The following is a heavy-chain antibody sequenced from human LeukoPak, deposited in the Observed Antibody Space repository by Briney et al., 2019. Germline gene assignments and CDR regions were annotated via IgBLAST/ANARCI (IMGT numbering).Heavy chain of an antibody. Sequence: SETLSLTCSGSGGSLSSYYWSWIRQAPGEGLEGIGYIYCSGSTNYNPSLKRRVTISVDTSKNQSSLKLSSVTAADTAVYYCARAEDILSVYMDVWGKGTTVTISS. CDR2: IYCSGST. V-gene: IGHV4-59*01. CDR1: GGSLSSYY. J-gene: IGHJ6*03. CDR3: ARAEDILSVYMDV. D-gene: IGHD3-9*01.